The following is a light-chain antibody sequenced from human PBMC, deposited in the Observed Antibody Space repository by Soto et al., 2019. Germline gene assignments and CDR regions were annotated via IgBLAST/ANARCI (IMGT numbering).Light chain of an antibody. Sequence: DIQMTQSPSSLSASVGDRVTITCRASQSITYYLAWYQQKPGKVPKLLIYAASTLKSGVPSRFSGSGSGADFTLTISSLQPEDVATYYCQNYNSDPLTFGEGTKVEIK. V-gene: IGKV1-27*01. J-gene: IGKJ4*01. CDR3: QNYNSDPLT. CDR2: AAS. CDR1: QSITYY.